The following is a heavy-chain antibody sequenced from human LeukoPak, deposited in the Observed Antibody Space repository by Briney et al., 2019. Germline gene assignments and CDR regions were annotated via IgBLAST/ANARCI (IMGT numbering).Heavy chain of an antibody. J-gene: IGHJ4*02. V-gene: IGHV3-30*02. CDR2: IWYDGSNK. CDR1: GFTFSSYG. CDR3: AKDRLTYYDFWSGYPMYYFDY. D-gene: IGHD3-3*01. Sequence: GGSLRLSCAASGFTFSSYGMHWVRQAPGKGLEWVAFIWYDGSNKYYADSVKGRFTISRDNSKNTLYLQMNSLRAEDTAVYYCAKDRLTYYDFWSGYPMYYFDYWGQGTLVTVSS.